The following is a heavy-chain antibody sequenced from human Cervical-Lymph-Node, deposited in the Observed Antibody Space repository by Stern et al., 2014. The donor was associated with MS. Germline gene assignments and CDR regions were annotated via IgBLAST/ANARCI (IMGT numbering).Heavy chain of an antibody. V-gene: IGHV1-69*01. J-gene: IGHJ4*02. CDR2: IIPIFGTA. CDR1: GGTFSSYA. D-gene: IGHD4-23*01. CDR3: ARDRWDGGNLFDY. Sequence: QLVESGAEVQKPGSSVKVSCKASGGTFSSYAISWVRQAPGQGLEWMGGIIPIFGTANDSQKFQGRVTITADESTSTAYMELSSLRSEDTAVYYCARDRWDGGNLFDYWGQGTLVTVSS.